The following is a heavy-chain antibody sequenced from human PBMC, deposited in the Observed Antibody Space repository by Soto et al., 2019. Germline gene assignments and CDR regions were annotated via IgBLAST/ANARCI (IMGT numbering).Heavy chain of an antibody. Sequence: EVQLVESGGGLVKPGGSLRLSCAVSGFTFSNAWMSWVRQAPGKGLEWVGRIKSKTDGGTTDYAAPVKGRFIISRDDSKNMLYLQMTSLNSDDTALYYGITDGGNFPFGYWGQGTLVTVSS. CDR3: ITDGGNFPFGY. D-gene: IGHD1-26*01. CDR2: IKSKTDGGTT. CDR1: GFTFSNAW. V-gene: IGHV3-15*01. J-gene: IGHJ4*02.